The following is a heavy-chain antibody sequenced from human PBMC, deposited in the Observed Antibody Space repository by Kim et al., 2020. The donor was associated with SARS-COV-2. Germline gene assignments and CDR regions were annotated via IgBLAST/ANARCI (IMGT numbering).Heavy chain of an antibody. D-gene: IGHD1-1*01. Sequence: GGSLRLSCAASGFTFSTYFMSWVRQAPGKGLEWVANIKQDEGEKYYVDSVKGRFTVSRDIAKNSLYLQMHSLRADDTAVYYCARGWNGDQYGMDVWGQGTTVTVSS. J-gene: IGHJ6*02. CDR2: IKQDEGEK. V-gene: IGHV3-7*01. CDR3: ARGWNGDQYGMDV. CDR1: GFTFSTYF.